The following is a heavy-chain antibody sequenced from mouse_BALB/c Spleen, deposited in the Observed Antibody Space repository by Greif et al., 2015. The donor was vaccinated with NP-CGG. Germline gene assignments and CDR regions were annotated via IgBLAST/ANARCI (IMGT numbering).Heavy chain of an antibody. CDR2: IWAGGST. CDR1: GFSLTSYG. V-gene: IGHV2-9*02. CDR3: ARDGYYAMDY. Sequence: LQESGPGLVAPSQSLSITCTVSGFSLTSYGVHWVRQPPGKGLEWLGVIWAGGSTNYNSALMSRLSISKDNSKSQVSLKMNSLQTDDTAMYYCARDGYYAMDYWGQGTSVTVSS. J-gene: IGHJ4*01.